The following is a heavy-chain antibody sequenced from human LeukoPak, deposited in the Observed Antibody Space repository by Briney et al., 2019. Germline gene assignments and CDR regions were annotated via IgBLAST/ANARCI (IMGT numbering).Heavy chain of an antibody. Sequence: ASVKVSCKASGGTFSSYAISWVRQAPGQGLEWMGGITPIFGTANYAQKFQGRVTITADESTSTAYMELSSLRSEDTAVYYCARDKYSGSYETFDYWGQGTLVTVSS. CDR3: ARDKYSGSYETFDY. J-gene: IGHJ4*02. CDR1: GGTFSSYA. CDR2: ITPIFGTA. D-gene: IGHD1-26*01. V-gene: IGHV1-69*13.